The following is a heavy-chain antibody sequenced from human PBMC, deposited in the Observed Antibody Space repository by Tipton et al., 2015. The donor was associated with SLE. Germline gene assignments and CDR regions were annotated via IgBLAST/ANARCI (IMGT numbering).Heavy chain of an antibody. V-gene: IGHV3-49*04. CDR3: TRASYSSSSGFDY. CDR2: IRSKAYGGTT. D-gene: IGHD6-6*01. J-gene: IGHJ4*02. Sequence: SLRLSCPASGFTFGDYAMSWVRQAPGKGLEWVGFIRSKAYGGTTEYAASVKGRFTISRDDSKSIAYLQMNSLKTEDTAVYYCTRASYSSSSGFDYWGQGTLVTVSS. CDR1: GFTFGDYA.